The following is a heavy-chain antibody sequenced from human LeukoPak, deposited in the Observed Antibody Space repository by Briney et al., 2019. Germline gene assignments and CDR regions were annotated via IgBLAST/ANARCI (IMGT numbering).Heavy chain of an antibody. Sequence: SETLSLTCTVSGGSISSGGYYWSWIRQPPGKGLEWIGYIYYSGSTNYNPSLKSRVTISVDTSKNQFSLKLSSVTAADTAVYYCARDQLATYYYYYGMDVWGQGTTVTVSS. CDR2: IYYSGST. CDR3: ARDQLATYYYYYGMDV. V-gene: IGHV4-61*08. J-gene: IGHJ6*02. CDR1: GGSISSGGYY. D-gene: IGHD2-2*01.